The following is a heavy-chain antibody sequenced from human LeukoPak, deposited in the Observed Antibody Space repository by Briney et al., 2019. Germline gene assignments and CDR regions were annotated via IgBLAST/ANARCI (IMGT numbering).Heavy chain of an antibody. Sequence: GGSLRLSCAASGFTFSSYSMNWVRQAPGKGLEWVSSISNSDSFIYYADSVKGRFTISRDNTKNSLYLQMNSLRAEDTAVYYSARDGGYGYGSDYWGQGTLVTVSS. J-gene: IGHJ4*02. D-gene: IGHD5-18*01. CDR3: ARDGGYGYGSDY. V-gene: IGHV3-21*01. CDR1: GFTFSSYS. CDR2: ISNSDSFI.